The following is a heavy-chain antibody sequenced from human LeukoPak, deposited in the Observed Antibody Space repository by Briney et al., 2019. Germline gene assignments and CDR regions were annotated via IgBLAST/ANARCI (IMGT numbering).Heavy chain of an antibody. J-gene: IGHJ5*02. CDR3: ARDVCSGGSCYGDPNNWFDP. D-gene: IGHD2-15*01. CDR2: ISAYNGDT. V-gene: IGHV1-18*01. CDR1: GYTLTIYG. Sequence: ASVKVSCKASGYTLTIYGINWVRQAPGQGLEWMGWISAYNGDTNYAQKLQGRVTMTTDKSTSTAYMELSSLRSEDTAVYYCARDVCSGGSCYGDPNNWFDPWGQGTLVTVSS.